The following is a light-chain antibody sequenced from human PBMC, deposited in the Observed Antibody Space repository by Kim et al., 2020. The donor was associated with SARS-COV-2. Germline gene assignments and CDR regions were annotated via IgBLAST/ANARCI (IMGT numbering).Light chain of an antibody. CDR3: QQSYSTPPKT. J-gene: IGKJ1*01. Sequence: SVGDRVTITCRASQSISSYLNWYQQKPGKAPKLLIYAASSLQSGVPSRFSGSGSGTDFTLTISSLQPEDFATYYCQQSYSTPPKTFGQGTKVDIK. CDR1: QSISSY. CDR2: AAS. V-gene: IGKV1-39*01.